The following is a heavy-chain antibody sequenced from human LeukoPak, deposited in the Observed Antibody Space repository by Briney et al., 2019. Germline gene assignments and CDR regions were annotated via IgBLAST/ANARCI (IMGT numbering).Heavy chain of an antibody. D-gene: IGHD6-6*01. Sequence: GGSLRLSCAASGFTVSSNYMSWVRQAPGKGLEWVSVIYSGGSTYYADSVKGRFTISRDNSKNTLYLQMNSLRAEDTAVYYCARFVPNYGMDVWGQGTTVTVPS. J-gene: IGHJ6*02. CDR1: GFTVSSNY. CDR3: ARFVPNYGMDV. V-gene: IGHV3-53*01. CDR2: IYSGGST.